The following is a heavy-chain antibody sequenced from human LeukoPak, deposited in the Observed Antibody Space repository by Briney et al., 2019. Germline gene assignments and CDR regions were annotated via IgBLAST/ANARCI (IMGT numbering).Heavy chain of an antibody. CDR1: GFRFSSYA. CDR3: ARGNAFDF. CDR2: ISGSGVST. J-gene: IGHJ3*01. V-gene: IGHV3-23*01. Sequence: GGSLRLSCAASGFRFSSYAMSWVRQAPGKGLEWVSAISGSGVSTYYADSVKGRFTVSRDNSKNTLYLQMSSLRAEDTAVYYCARGNAFDFWGQGTVVTVSS.